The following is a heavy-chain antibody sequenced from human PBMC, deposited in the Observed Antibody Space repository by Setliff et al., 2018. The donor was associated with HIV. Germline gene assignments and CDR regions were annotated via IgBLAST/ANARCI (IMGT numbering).Heavy chain of an antibody. D-gene: IGHD5-12*01. V-gene: IGHV1-2*06. CDR2: INPNSGGT. J-gene: IGHJ4*02. Sequence: ASVKVSCKASGYTFTGYYMHWVRQAPGQGLEWMGRINPNSGGTKYAQKFQGRVTMTRDTSISTAYMELSRLISDDTAVYYCARKSRGIVATSPLDYWGQGTLVTVSS. CDR3: ARKSRGIVATSPLDY. CDR1: GYTFTGYY.